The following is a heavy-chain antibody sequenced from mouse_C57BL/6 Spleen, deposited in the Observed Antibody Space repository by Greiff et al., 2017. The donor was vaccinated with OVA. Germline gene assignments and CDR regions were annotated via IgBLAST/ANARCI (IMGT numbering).Heavy chain of an antibody. J-gene: IGHJ2*01. CDR1: GYTFTSYW. V-gene: IGHV1-69*01. Sequence: QVQLQQPGAELVMPGASVKLSCKASGYTFTSYWMHWVKQRPGQGLEWIGEIDPSDSYTNYNQKFKGKSTLTVDKSASTAYMQLSSLTSEDSAVYYWARPNYDGSSYVFDYWGQGTTLTVSS. CDR3: ARPNYDGSSYVFDY. CDR2: IDPSDSYT. D-gene: IGHD1-1*01.